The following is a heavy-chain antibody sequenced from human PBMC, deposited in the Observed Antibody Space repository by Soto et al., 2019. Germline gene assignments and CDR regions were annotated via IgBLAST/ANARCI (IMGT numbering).Heavy chain of an antibody. V-gene: IGHV3-23*01. CDR2: ISGSGGST. J-gene: IGHJ4*02. D-gene: IGHD6-13*01. CDR1: GFTFSSYA. Sequence: GGSLRLSCAASGFTFSSYAMSWVRQAPGKGLEWVSAISGSGGSTYYADSVKGRFTISRDNSKNTLYLQMYSLRAEDTAVYYCANDEISGYSSSWGQGTLVTVSS. CDR3: ANDEISGYSSS.